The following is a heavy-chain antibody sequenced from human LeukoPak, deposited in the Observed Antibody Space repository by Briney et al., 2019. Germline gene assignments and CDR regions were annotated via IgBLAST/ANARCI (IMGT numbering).Heavy chain of an antibody. CDR2: ISSRSSTI. CDR1: GFTFSSYN. J-gene: IGHJ4*02. V-gene: IGHV3-48*02. Sequence: GGSLRLSCAASGFTFSSYNMNWVRQAPGKGLEWVSYISSRSSTIYYADSVKGRFTISRDSAKNSLYLQMNSLRDEDTAVYYCAREASYSYGIDYWGQGTLVTVSS. D-gene: IGHD5-18*01. CDR3: AREASYSYGIDY.